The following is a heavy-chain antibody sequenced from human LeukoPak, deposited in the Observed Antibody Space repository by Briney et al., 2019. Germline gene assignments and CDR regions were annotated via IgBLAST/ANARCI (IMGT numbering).Heavy chain of an antibody. D-gene: IGHD3-16*01. CDR3: AKEGIMLLLFFYYMDV. CDR1: GFTFSSYW. V-gene: IGHV3-7*01. J-gene: IGHJ6*03. Sequence: PGGSLRLSCAASGFTFSSYWMSWVRQAPGKGLEWVANIKQDGSEKYYVDSVKDRFTISSDNSQNTLFLQMNSLRVEDTAVYYCAKEGIMLLLFFYYMDVWGKGTTVTVSS. CDR2: IKQDGSEK.